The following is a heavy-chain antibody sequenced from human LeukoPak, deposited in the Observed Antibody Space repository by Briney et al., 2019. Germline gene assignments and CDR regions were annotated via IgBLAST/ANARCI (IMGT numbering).Heavy chain of an antibody. J-gene: IGHJ4*02. CDR3: ATYYQTRHYYGSGSSLFDY. D-gene: IGHD3-10*01. CDR2: IYYNGST. Sequence: PSQTLSLTCTVSGGSISSGDYYWSWIRQPPGKGLEWIGYIYYNGSTYYNPSLKSRVTISVCTSKNQFSLKLSSVTAADTAVYYCATYYQTRHYYGSGSSLFDYWGQGTLVTVSS. CDR1: GGSISSGDYY. V-gene: IGHV4-30-4*01.